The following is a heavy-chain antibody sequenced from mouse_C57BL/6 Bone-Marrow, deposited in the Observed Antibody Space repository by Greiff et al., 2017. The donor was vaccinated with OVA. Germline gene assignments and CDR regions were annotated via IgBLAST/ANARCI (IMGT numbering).Heavy chain of an antibody. V-gene: IGHV5-9-1*02. J-gene: IGHJ4*01. CDR2: ISSGGDYI. CDR3: TRLLDAMDY. CDR1: GFTFSSYA. Sequence: EVKLMESGEGLVKPGGSLKLSCAASGFTFSSYAMSWVRQTPEKKLEWVAYISSGGDYIYYADTVKGRFTISRDNARNTLYLQMSSLKSEDTAMYYCTRLLDAMDYWGQGTSVTVSS. D-gene: IGHD2-1*01.